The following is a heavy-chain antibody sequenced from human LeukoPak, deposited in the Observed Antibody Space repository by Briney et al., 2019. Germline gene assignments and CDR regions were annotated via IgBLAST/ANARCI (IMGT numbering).Heavy chain of an antibody. CDR1: GGPISSGGYY. J-gene: IGHJ4*02. D-gene: IGHD3-22*01. CDR2: IYYSGST. CDR3: ARDQRYYDSSGTTGYFDY. Sequence: PSQTLSLTCTVSGGPISSGGYYWSWIRQHPGKGLEWIGYIYYSGSTYYNPSLKSRVTISVDTSKNQFSLKLSSVTAADTAVYYCARDQRYYDSSGTTGYFDYWGQGTLVTVSS. V-gene: IGHV4-31*03.